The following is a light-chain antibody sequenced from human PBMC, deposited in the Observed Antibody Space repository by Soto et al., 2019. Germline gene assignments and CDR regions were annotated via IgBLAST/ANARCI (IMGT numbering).Light chain of an antibody. CDR1: QTVSNNY. Sequence: EIVLTQSPGTLSLSPGERATLSCRASQTVSNNYLAWYQQKPGPAPRLLIYGASSRATGIPDRFRGSGSGTDFTITISRLEPEDFAVYFCQQYGSSWWTFGQATTVEIK. V-gene: IGKV3-20*01. CDR3: QQYGSSWWT. J-gene: IGKJ1*01. CDR2: GAS.